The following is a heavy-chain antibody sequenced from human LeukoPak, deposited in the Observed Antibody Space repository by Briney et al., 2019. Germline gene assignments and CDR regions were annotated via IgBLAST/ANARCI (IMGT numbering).Heavy chain of an antibody. CDR2: ISYDGCNK. Sequence: GGSLRLSCAASGFTFSSYAMHWVRQAPGKGLEWVAVISYDGCNKYYADSVKGRFTISRDNSKNTLYLQMNSLRAEDTAVYYCARDPPYSGSYFFDYWGQGTLVTVSS. CDR1: GFTFSSYA. J-gene: IGHJ4*02. V-gene: IGHV3-30-3*01. D-gene: IGHD1-26*01. CDR3: ARDPPYSGSYFFDY.